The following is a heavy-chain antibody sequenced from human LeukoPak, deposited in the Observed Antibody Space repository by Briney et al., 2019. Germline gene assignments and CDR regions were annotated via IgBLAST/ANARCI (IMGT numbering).Heavy chain of an antibody. CDR1: GFTFSRHW. CDR2: INTEGSST. D-gene: IGHD2-2*01. V-gene: IGHV3-74*01. Sequence: PGGSLRLSCAASGFTFSRHWMHWVRQAPGKGLVWVTGINTEGSSTNYAESVKGRFTISRDNAKNTLYLQMNSLRAEDTAVYYCARGLHSTMPYWGYWGQGTLVTVSS. J-gene: IGHJ4*02. CDR3: ARGLHSTMPYWGY.